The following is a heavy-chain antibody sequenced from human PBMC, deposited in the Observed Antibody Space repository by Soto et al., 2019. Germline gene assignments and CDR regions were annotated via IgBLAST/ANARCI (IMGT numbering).Heavy chain of an antibody. CDR3: AGVGLAAAGTSLGYYYDMDV. Sequence: GGSLRLSCAASGFTFSNYAIHWVRQAPGKGLEWVAVISYDGNHKYYADSVKGRFTISRDNSKNTLYLQMNSLRAEETAVYYCAGVGLAAAGTSLGYYYDMDVWGQGTTVTVSS. D-gene: IGHD6-13*01. J-gene: IGHJ6*02. V-gene: IGHV3-30-3*01. CDR2: ISYDGNHK. CDR1: GFTFSNYA.